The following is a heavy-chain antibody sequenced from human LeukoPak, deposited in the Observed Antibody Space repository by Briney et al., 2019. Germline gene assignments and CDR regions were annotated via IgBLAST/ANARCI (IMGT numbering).Heavy chain of an antibody. J-gene: IGHJ4*02. CDR1: GFTFSSYG. D-gene: IGHD2-2*01. V-gene: IGHV3-7*04. CDR3: AGGYYAGY. Sequence: PGGSLRLSCAASGFTFSSYGMHWVRQAPGKGLEWVGNINEDGSRKNYADSVKGRFTISRDNSKNSLYLQMDSLRAEDTALYYCAGGYYAGYWGQGTQVTVSS. CDR2: INEDGSRK.